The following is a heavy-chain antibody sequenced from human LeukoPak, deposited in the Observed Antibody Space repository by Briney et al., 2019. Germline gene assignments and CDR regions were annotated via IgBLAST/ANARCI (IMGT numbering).Heavy chain of an antibody. V-gene: IGHV1-2*02. CDR2: INPNSGGT. D-gene: IGHD3-22*01. CDR1: GYTFTGYY. CDR3: YYRVSSGYLT. Sequence: GASVKVSCKASGYTFTGYYMHRVRQAPGQGLEWMGWINPNSGGTYYAQKFQGRVSMTRDTSISTAYMELSSLRSDDTAVYYCYYRVSSGYLTWGQGTLVAVSS. J-gene: IGHJ4*02.